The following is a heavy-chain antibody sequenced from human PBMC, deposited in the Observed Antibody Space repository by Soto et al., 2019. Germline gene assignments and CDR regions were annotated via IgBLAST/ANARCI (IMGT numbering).Heavy chain of an antibody. D-gene: IGHD6-13*01. J-gene: IGHJ5*02. CDR1: GYTVTSYG. CDR3: VRRHVSATGIDWFDP. Sequence: HVQLVQSGTEVKKPGASVKVSCKASGYTVTSYGIHWVRQAPGQRLERMGWINAANGDTKYSTKFQGRVTINRDTSSNTAYMELSSLRSEDTAVYYCVRRHVSATGIDWFDPWGQGTLVTVSS. CDR2: INAANGDT. V-gene: IGHV1-3*01.